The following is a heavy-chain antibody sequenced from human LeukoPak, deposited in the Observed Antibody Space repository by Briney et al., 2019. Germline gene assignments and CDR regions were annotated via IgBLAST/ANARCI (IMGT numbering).Heavy chain of an antibody. V-gene: IGHV1-2*02. CDR1: GYTFTGYY. J-gene: IGHJ4*02. CDR2: INPNSGGT. Sequence: ASVKVSCKASGYTFTGYYMHWARQAPGQGLEWMGWINPNSGGTNYAQKFQGRVTMTRDTSISTAYMELSRLRSDDTAVYYCARDQQQLDAYYFDYWGQGTLVTVPS. CDR3: ARDQQQLDAYYFDY. D-gene: IGHD6-13*01.